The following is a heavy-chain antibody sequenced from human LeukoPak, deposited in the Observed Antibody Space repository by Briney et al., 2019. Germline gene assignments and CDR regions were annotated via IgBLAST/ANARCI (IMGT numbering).Heavy chain of an antibody. Sequence: ASVKVSCKASGYSFTRYGITWVRQAPGQGLEWMGWISPYNGNTNYAQKLQGRVTMSTDTSTSTAYMELSSLRSEDTAVYYCARRPSKYYDILTGYYRSEFDYWGQGTLVTVSS. D-gene: IGHD3-9*01. CDR3: ARRPSKYYDILTGYYRSEFDY. CDR2: ISPYNGNT. CDR1: GYSFTRYG. V-gene: IGHV1-18*01. J-gene: IGHJ4*02.